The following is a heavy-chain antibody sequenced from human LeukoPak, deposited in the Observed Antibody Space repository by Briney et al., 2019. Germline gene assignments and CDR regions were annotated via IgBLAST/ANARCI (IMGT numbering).Heavy chain of an antibody. J-gene: IGHJ4*02. Sequence: PGRSLRLSCAASGFTFDDYAMHWVRQAPGKGLEWVSGISWNSGSIGYADSVKGRFTISRDNARNSLYLQMNSLRAEDTAVYYCASSGYDSAPFDYWGQGTLVTVSS. CDR3: ASSGYDSAPFDY. CDR2: ISWNSGSI. V-gene: IGHV3-9*01. D-gene: IGHD5-12*01. CDR1: GFTFDDYA.